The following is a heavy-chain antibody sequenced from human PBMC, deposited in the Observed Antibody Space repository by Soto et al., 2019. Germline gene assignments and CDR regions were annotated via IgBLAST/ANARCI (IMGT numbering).Heavy chain of an antibody. CDR3: AITYYYDSVYGY. CDR1: GGPFSGYY. CDR2: INHSGST. J-gene: IGHJ4*02. Sequence: SETLSLTCAVYGGPFSGYYWSWIRQPPGKGLEWIGEINHSGSTNYNPSLKSRVTISVDTSKNQFSLKLSSVTAADTAVYYCAITYYYDSVYGYWGQGTLVTVSS. V-gene: IGHV4-34*01. D-gene: IGHD3-22*01.